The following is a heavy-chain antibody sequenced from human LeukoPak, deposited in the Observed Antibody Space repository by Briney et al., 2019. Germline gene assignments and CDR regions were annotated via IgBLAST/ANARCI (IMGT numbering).Heavy chain of an antibody. Sequence: GGSLRLSCAASGFTFSNYAMSWGRQAPGKGLVWVSRIDHDGINTYYADSVKGRFTISRDNAKNTLYLQMNSLRAEDTAVYYCARRSIAVAGPFDYWGQGTLVTVSS. V-gene: IGHV3-74*01. J-gene: IGHJ4*02. D-gene: IGHD6-19*01. CDR3: ARRSIAVAGPFDY. CDR2: IDHDGINT. CDR1: GFTFSNYA.